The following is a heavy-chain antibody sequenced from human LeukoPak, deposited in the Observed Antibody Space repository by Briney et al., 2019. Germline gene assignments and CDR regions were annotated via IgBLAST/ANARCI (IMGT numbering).Heavy chain of an antibody. CDR2: IYYSGST. Sequence: KPSETLSLTCTVSGGSISSSSYYWGWIRQPPGKGLEWIGSIYYSGSTYYNPSLKSRVTISVDTSKNQFSLKLSSVTAADTAVYYCARWLSQGDWLDPWGQGTLVTVSS. D-gene: IGHD6-19*01. J-gene: IGHJ5*02. CDR3: ARWLSQGDWLDP. V-gene: IGHV4-39*01. CDR1: GGSISSSSYY.